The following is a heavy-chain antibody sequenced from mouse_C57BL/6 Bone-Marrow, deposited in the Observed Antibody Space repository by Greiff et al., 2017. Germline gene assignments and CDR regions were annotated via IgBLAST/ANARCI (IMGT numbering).Heavy chain of an antibody. D-gene: IGHD2-3*01. Sequence: VQLQQSVAELVRPGASVKLSCTASGFTFKNTCMHWVKQRPEQGLEWIGRIEPANGNTKYAPKFQGKATITADTSSYTAYLQLSSLTSEATAIYYCAGWFSCFDYWGQGTTLTVSS. CDR1: GFTFKNTC. CDR2: IEPANGNT. J-gene: IGHJ2*01. V-gene: IGHV14-3*01. CDR3: AGWFSCFDY.